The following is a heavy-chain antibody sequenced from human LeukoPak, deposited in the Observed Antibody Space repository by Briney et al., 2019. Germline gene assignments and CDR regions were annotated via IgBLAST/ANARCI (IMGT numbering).Heavy chain of an antibody. CDR1: GFTFSDYY. J-gene: IGHJ4*02. Sequence: GGSLRLSCAASGFTFSDYYMSWIRQAPGKGLEWVSYISSSGSTIYYADSVKGRFTISRDNAKNSLYLQMNSLRAEDTAVYYCARSAATPYYDFWSGYHYFDYWGQGTLVTVSS. CDR2: ISSSGSTI. CDR3: ARSAATPYYDFWSGYHYFDY. V-gene: IGHV3-11*01. D-gene: IGHD3-3*01.